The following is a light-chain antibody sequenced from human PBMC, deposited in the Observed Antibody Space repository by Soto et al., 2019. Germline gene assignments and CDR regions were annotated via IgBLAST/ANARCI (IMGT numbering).Light chain of an antibody. CDR2: GAS. CDR3: QQYGRSPPFT. J-gene: IGKJ2*01. Sequence: IVLTQSPGTLSLSPGERATLSSRASQSVSSTYIAWYQQNPGQAPRLLIYGASSRATGIPDRFSGSGSGTDFTLTISRLEPEVFAVYFCQQYGRSPPFTFGQGTKVEIK. CDR1: QSVSSTY. V-gene: IGKV3-20*01.